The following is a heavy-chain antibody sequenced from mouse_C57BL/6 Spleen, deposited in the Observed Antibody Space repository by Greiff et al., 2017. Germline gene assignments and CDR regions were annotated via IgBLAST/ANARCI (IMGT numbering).Heavy chain of an antibody. CDR2: IYPGDGDT. CDR3: ARYGYDVAWFAY. D-gene: IGHD2-2*01. J-gene: IGHJ3*01. Sequence: VQLVESGPELVKPGASVKISCKASGYAFSSSWMNWVKQRPGKGLEWIGRIYPGDGDTNYNGKFKGKATLTADKSSSTAYMQLSSLTSEDSAVYFCARYGYDVAWFAYWGQGTLVTVSA. CDR1: GYAFSSSW. V-gene: IGHV1-82*01.